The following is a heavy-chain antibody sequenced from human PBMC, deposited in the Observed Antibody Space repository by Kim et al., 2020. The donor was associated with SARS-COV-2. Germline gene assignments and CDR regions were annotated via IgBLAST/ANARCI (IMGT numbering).Heavy chain of an antibody. CDR1: GFNFSSYA. V-gene: IGHV3-23*01. J-gene: IGHJ4*02. CDR2: ISGSGGST. CDR3: AKDLRWVSVQQQLVRYFDY. Sequence: GGSLRLSCAASGFNFSSYAMSWVRQAPGKGLEWVSAISGSGGSTYYADSVKGRFTISRDNSKNTLYLQMNSLRAEDTAVYYCAKDLRWVSVQQQLVRYFDYWGQGTLVTVSS. D-gene: IGHD6-13*01.